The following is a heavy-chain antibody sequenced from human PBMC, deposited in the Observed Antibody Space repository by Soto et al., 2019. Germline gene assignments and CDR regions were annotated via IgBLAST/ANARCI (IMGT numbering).Heavy chain of an antibody. CDR3: ARSATYYYDSSGYFDY. CDR2: IYYSGST. J-gene: IGHJ4*02. Sequence: PSETLSLTCTVSGGSISRYYWSWIRQPPGKGLEWIGYIYYSGSTNYNPSLKSRVTISVDTSKNQFSLKLSSVTAADTAVYYCARSATYYYDSSGYFDYWGQGTLVTVSS. V-gene: IGHV4-59*01. D-gene: IGHD3-22*01. CDR1: GGSISRYY.